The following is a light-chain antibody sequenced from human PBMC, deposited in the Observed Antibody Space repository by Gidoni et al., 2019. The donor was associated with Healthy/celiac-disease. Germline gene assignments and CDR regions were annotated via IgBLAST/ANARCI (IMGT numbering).Light chain of an antibody. Sequence: DIQMTQSPSSLSASVGDRVTITCRASQSISSYFNWYQQKPGKAPTLLLYAASSLQSGVPSRFSGSGSGTDFTLTISSLQPEDFATYYCQQSYSTPQTFGQGTKVEIK. CDR3: QQSYSTPQT. CDR1: QSISSY. CDR2: AAS. V-gene: IGKV1-39*01. J-gene: IGKJ1*01.